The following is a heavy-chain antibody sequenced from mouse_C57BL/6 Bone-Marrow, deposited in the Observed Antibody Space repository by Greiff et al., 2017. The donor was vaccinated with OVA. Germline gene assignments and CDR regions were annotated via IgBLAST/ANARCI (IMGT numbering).Heavy chain of an antibody. D-gene: IGHD4-1*01. CDR2: SRNKANDYTT. Sequence: EVKVVESGGGLVQSGRSLRLSCATSGFTFSDFYMEWVRQAPGKGLEWIAASRNKANDYTTEYSASVKGRFIVSRDTSQSILYLQMNDLRAEDTAIYYCARDNWDWYFDVWGTGTTVTVSS. CDR1: GFTFSDFY. CDR3: ARDNWDWYFDV. V-gene: IGHV7-1*01. J-gene: IGHJ1*03.